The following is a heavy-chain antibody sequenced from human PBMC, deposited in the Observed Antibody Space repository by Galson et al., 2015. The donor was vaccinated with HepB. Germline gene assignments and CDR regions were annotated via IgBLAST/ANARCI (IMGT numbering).Heavy chain of an antibody. V-gene: IGHV5-51*03. CDR2: IYPGDSDT. D-gene: IGHD3-3*01. CDR3: ARHMGWSGFYYYIDV. Sequence: QSGAEVKKPGESLKISCKASGYSFSNNWVGWVRQMPGKGLEWMGIIYPGDSDTRYSPSFQGQVTISVDKSISTAYLQWSSLKASDTAMYYCARHMGWSGFYYYIDVWGDGTTVTVSS. J-gene: IGHJ6*03. CDR1: GYSFSNNW.